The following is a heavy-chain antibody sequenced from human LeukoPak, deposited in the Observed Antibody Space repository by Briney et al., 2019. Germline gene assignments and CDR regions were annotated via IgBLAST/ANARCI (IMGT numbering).Heavy chain of an antibody. CDR3: ARHTGSGSYYGLDAFDI. Sequence: GESLKISCKGSGYSFTTYWITWVRQMPGKGLEWMERIDPSDSYTNYSPSFQGHVTISPDKSISTAYLQWSSLKASDTAMYYCARHTGSGSYYGLDAFDIWGQGTMVTVSS. CDR1: GYSFTTYW. V-gene: IGHV5-10-1*01. J-gene: IGHJ3*02. D-gene: IGHD3-10*01. CDR2: IDPSDSYT.